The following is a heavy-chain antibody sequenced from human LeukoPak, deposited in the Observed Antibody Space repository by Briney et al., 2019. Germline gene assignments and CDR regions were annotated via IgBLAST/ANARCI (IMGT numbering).Heavy chain of an antibody. Sequence: SETLSLTCTVSGGSISSSRKYWGWIRQPPGKGLEWIGNLFYPGSTYYNPSLKSRVTIPVDTSKNEFSLKLSSVTAADTAVYYCARLFGDYETPAFDIWGQGTMVTVSS. CDR3: ARLFGDYETPAFDI. CDR1: GGSISSSRKY. D-gene: IGHD4-17*01. J-gene: IGHJ3*02. CDR2: LFYPGST. V-gene: IGHV4-39*01.